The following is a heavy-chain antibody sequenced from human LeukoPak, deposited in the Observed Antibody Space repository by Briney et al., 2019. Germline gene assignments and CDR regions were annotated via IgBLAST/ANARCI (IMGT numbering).Heavy chain of an antibody. D-gene: IGHD2-15*01. CDR3: ARGKPTYIVVVVAATPSNWFDP. Sequence: SETLSLTCAVYGGSFSGYYWSWIRQPPGKGLEWIGEINHSGSTKYNPSLKSRVSISVDTSKNQFSLKQSSVTAADTAVYYCARGKPTYIVVVVAATPSNWFDPWGQGTLVTVSS. V-gene: IGHV4-34*01. CDR2: INHSGST. J-gene: IGHJ5*02. CDR1: GGSFSGYY.